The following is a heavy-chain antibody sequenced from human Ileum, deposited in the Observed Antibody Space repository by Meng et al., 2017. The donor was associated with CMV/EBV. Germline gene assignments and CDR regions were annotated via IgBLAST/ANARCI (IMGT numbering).Heavy chain of an antibody. Sequence: GGSLRLSCEASGFNFSASNMNWVRQAPGKGLEWVSSITSGIGYIYYADSVKGRFTISRDNTNDSLFLQMNSLRADDTAVYYCATDRGIIPSRPGAFDIWGQGTKVTVSS. CDR3: ATDRGIIPSRPGAFDI. J-gene: IGHJ3*02. D-gene: IGHD6-6*01. CDR1: GFNFSASN. CDR2: ITSGIGYI. V-gene: IGHV3-21*01.